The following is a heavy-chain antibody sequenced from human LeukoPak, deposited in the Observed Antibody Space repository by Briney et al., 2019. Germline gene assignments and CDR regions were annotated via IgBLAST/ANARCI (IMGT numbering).Heavy chain of an antibody. D-gene: IGHD6-13*01. J-gene: IGHJ5*02. CDR2: INHSGST. Sequence: SETLSLTCAVYGGSFSGYYWSWIRQPPGKGPEWIGEINHSGSTNYNPSLKSRVTISVDTSKNQFSLKLSSVTAADTAVYYCARRSGRAAVRWFDPWGQGTLVTVSS. V-gene: IGHV4-34*01. CDR3: ARRSGRAAVRWFDP. CDR1: GGSFSGYY.